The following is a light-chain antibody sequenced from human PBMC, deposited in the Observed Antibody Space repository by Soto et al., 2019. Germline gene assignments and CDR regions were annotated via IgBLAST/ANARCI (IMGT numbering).Light chain of an antibody. CDR1: ALPKQY. CDR2: KDS. CDR3: QSADSSGTDV. Sequence: SSELTQPPSVSVSPGQTARITCSGAALPKQYAYWYQQKPGQAPVLVIYKDSERPSGIPERFSGSSSGTTVTLTISGVQAEDEADYYCQSADSSGTDVFGTGTKVTVL. J-gene: IGLJ1*01. V-gene: IGLV3-25*03.